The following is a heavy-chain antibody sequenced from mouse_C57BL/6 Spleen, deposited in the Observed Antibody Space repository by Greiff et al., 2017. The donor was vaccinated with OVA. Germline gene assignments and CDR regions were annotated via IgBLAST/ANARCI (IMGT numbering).Heavy chain of an antibody. D-gene: IGHD2-2*01. CDR1: GYTFTSYW. Sequence: QVQLQQSGAELAKPGASVKLSCKASGYTFTSYWMHWVKQRPGQGLEWIGYINPSSGYTKYNQKFKDKATLTADKSSSTAYMQLSSLTYEDSAVYYCARSDYGYDVWFAYWGQGTLVTVSA. CDR2: INPSSGYT. J-gene: IGHJ3*01. V-gene: IGHV1-7*01. CDR3: ARSDYGYDVWFAY.